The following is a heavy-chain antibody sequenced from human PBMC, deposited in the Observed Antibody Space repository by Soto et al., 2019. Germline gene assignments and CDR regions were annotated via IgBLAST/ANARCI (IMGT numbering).Heavy chain of an antibody. V-gene: IGHV4-59*01. D-gene: IGHD2-8*01. CDR3: ASSTKISYYYYYMDV. Sequence: SETLSLTCTVSGGSISSYYWSWIRQPPGKGLEWIGYIYYSGSTNYNPSLKSRVTISVDTSKNQFSLKLSSVTAADTAVYYCASSTKISYYYYYMDVWGKGTTVTVSS. CDR1: GGSISSYY. CDR2: IYYSGST. J-gene: IGHJ6*03.